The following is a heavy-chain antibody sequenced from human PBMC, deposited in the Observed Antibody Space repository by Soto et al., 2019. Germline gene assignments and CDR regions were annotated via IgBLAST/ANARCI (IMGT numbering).Heavy chain of an antibody. CDR1: GGSISSGGYY. CDR2: IYYSGST. V-gene: IGHV4-31*03. J-gene: IGHJ4*02. Sequence: SETLSLTCTVSGGSISSGGYYWSWIRQHPGKGLEWIGYIYYSGSTYYNPSLKSRVTISVDTSKNQFSLKLSSVTAADTAVYYCARDNDYGDYYFDYWGQGTLVTVSS. CDR3: ARDNDYGDYYFDY. D-gene: IGHD4-17*01.